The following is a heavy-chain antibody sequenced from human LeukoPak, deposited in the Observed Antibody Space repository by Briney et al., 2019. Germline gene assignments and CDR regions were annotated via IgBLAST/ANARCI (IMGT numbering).Heavy chain of an antibody. CDR3: AKGPGYCSSTSCPLGLGMDV. CDR1: GFTFSNYA. CDR2: VSGSGRIT. Sequence: GGSLRLSCAASGFTFSNYAMSWVRQAPGKGLEWVSVVSGSGRITYYTDSMKGRFTISRDNSKNTLYLQMNSLRAEDTAVYYCAKGPGYCSSTSCPLGLGMDVWGQGTTVTVSS. J-gene: IGHJ6*02. V-gene: IGHV3-23*01. D-gene: IGHD2-2*01.